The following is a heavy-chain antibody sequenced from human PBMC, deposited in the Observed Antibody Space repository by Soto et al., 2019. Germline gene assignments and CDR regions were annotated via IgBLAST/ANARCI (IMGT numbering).Heavy chain of an antibody. CDR1: GDTFSFYT. J-gene: IGHJ4*02. Sequence: QVQLVQSGAELKKPGSSVKVSCKASGDTFSFYTINWVRQAPGLGLEWMGRVNPILSMSNYAQKFQGRVTMTAAQSTSTAYMELRSLRSEDTAFYDCATSYGSGYRAFDYWGQGALVTVSS. CDR2: VNPILSMS. D-gene: IGHD3-10*01. CDR3: ATSYGSGYRAFDY. V-gene: IGHV1-69*02.